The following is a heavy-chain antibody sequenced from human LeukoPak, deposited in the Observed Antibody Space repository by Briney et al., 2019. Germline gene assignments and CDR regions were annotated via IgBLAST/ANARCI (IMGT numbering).Heavy chain of an antibody. Sequence: GGSLRLSCAASGFTFSSYAMSWVRQAPGKGLEWVSAISGSGGSTYYADSVKGRFTISKDNSKNTLYLQMNSLRAEDTAVYYCAPRSSWYTSMAEYFQHWGQGTLVTVSS. D-gene: IGHD6-13*01. CDR2: ISGSGGST. CDR3: APRSSWYTSMAEYFQH. V-gene: IGHV3-23*01. CDR1: GFTFSSYA. J-gene: IGHJ1*01.